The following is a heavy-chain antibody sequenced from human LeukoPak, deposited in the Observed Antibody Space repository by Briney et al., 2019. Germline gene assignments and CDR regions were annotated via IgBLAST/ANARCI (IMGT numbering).Heavy chain of an antibody. CDR2: ISAYNGNT. Sequence: ASVKVSCKASGYTFTSYGISWVRQAPGQGLEWMGWISAYNGNTNNAQKLQGRVTMTTDTPTSTAYMEMRSLRSESTAVCYCARVVAAKGNWFDPWGQGTLVTVSS. J-gene: IGHJ5*02. CDR1: GYTFTSYG. V-gene: IGHV1-18*01. D-gene: IGHD2-15*01. CDR3: ARVVAAKGNWFDP.